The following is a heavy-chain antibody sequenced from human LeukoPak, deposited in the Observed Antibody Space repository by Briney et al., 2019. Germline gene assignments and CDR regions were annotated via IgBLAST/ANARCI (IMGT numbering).Heavy chain of an antibody. CDR3: ARDGRGFDY. Sequence: GASVKVSCKASGYTFTGYYMHWVRQAPGQGLEWVGWISTKKGNTNYAQKLEGRVTISADTSTSTAYMELRSLRSDDTAVYYCARDGRGFDYWGQGTLVSVSS. CDR2: ISTKKGNT. V-gene: IGHV1-18*04. J-gene: IGHJ4*02. CDR1: GYTFTGYY. D-gene: IGHD5-24*01.